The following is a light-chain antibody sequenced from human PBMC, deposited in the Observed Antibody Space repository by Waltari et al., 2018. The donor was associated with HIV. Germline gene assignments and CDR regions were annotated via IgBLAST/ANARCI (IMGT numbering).Light chain of an antibody. CDR3: QSYDISLSGWV. J-gene: IGLJ2*01. Sequence: QPVLTRPPSLSAATGLRVTISCTGTTPSIGPGVTVHSYQQLPGTVPKLRIYNNTDRPSGVPDRFSGSKSATSASLAITGLQAEDEANYYCQSYDISLSGWVFGGGTKLTVL. CDR1: TPSIGPGVT. V-gene: IGLV1-40*01. CDR2: NNT.